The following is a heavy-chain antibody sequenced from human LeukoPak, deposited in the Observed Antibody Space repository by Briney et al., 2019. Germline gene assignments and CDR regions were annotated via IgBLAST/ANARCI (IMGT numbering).Heavy chain of an antibody. D-gene: IGHD6-19*01. Sequence: GGSLRLSCAASGFTFSSYGMHWVRQAPGKGLEWVAVISYDGGKKYYADSVKGRFTISRDNSKNTLYLQMNSLRPEDTAVFYCAKPPGYSSGSPSDAFDIWGQGTMVTVSS. CDR3: AKPPGYSSGSPSDAFDI. J-gene: IGHJ3*02. V-gene: IGHV3-30*18. CDR1: GFTFSSYG. CDR2: ISYDGGKK.